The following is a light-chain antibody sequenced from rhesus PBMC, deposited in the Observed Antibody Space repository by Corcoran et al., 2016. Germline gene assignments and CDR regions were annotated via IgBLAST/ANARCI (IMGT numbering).Light chain of an antibody. CDR1: QDIRNY. J-gene: IGKJ3*01. CDR2: YGN. CDR3: QQGYSHPFT. Sequence: DIQMSQSPSSLSPSVGDRVTITCRASQDIRNYLNWYQQKPGKPPNLLIYYGNHLARGVPLRFSGSGSGTDFSLTISRLQPEDFATYYCQQGYSHPFTFGPGTNLDIK. V-gene: IGKV1-32*02.